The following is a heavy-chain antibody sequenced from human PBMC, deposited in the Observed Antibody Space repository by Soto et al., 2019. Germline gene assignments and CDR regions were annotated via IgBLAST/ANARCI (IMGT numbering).Heavy chain of an antibody. J-gene: IGHJ4*02. CDR2: ISAGSNTI. CDR3: ARDSGVTGADDY. V-gene: IGHV3-48*02. D-gene: IGHD6-19*01. Sequence: EVQLVESGGGLVEPGGSLRLSCAASGFIFSVYSMTWVRQAPGKGLEWVSYISAGSNTIYYRDSVKGRFTISRDNAKNSLSLQMNRLRDEDTAVYYCARDSGVTGADDYLGQGTLVTVSS. CDR1: GFIFSVYS.